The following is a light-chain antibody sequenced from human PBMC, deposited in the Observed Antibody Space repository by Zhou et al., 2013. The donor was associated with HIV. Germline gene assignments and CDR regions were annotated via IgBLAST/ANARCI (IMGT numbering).Light chain of an antibody. CDR2: LGS. CDR1: QSLLHSNGYNY. CDR3: MQALQTPWA. J-gene: IGKJ1*01. V-gene: IGKV2-28*01. Sequence: DIVMTQSPLSLPVTPAEPASISCRSSQSLLHSNGYNYLHWYLQKPGQSPQLLIYLGSNRASGVPDRFSGSGSGTDFTLKISRVEAEDVGVYYCMQALQTPWAFGRRDQGGNQ.